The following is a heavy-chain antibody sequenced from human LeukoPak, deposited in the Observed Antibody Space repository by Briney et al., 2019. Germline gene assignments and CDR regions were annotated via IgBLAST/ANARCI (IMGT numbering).Heavy chain of an antibody. CDR2: ISYDGSNK. CDR1: GFTFSSYA. CDR3: ARAAVVVLAATPGDY. D-gene: IGHD2-15*01. J-gene: IGHJ4*02. Sequence: GRSLRLSCAASGFTFSSYAMHWVRQAPGRGLEWVAVISYDGSNKYYADSVKGRFTISRDTSKNTLYLQMNSLRPEDTAVYYCARAAVVVLAATPGDYRGQGTLVTVSS. V-gene: IGHV3-30-3*01.